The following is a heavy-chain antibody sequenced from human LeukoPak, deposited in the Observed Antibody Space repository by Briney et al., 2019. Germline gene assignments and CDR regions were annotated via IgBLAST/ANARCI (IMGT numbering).Heavy chain of an antibody. D-gene: IGHD5-18*01. J-gene: IGHJ4*02. CDR1: GYTFTSYA. V-gene: IGHV1-69*04. CDR3: ARGGIQLLGLFDY. Sequence: ASVKVSCKASGYTFTSYAISWVRQAPGQGLEWMGRIIPILGIANYAQKFQGRVTITADKSTSTAYMELSSLRSEDTAVYYCARGGIQLLGLFDYWGQGTLVTVSS. CDR2: IIPILGIA.